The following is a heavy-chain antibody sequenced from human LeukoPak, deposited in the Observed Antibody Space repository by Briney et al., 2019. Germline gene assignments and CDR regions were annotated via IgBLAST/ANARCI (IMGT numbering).Heavy chain of an antibody. CDR3: ARGGGLDV. J-gene: IGHJ6*02. D-gene: IGHD3-16*01. CDR1: GFTFSSSW. CDR2: INHNGNVN. Sequence: GGSLRLSCVASGFTFSSSWMSWVRRAPGKGLEWVASINHNGNVNYYVDSVKGRFTISRDNAKNSLYLQMSNLRAEDTAVYFCARGGGLDVWGQGATVTVSS. V-gene: IGHV3-7*03.